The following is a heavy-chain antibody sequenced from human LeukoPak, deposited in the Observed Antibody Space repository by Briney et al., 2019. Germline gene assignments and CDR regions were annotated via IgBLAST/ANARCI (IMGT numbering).Heavy chain of an antibody. CDR1: GYSISSGYY. CDR2: MFHSGTT. J-gene: IGHJ4*02. D-gene: IGHD1-26*01. CDR3: ARMLRTVWELPYY. Sequence: SETLSLTCTVSGYSISSGYYWGWIRQPPGKGLKWIGSMFHSGTTYYNPSLKSRVTISVDTSKNHFSLKLSSVTAADTAVYYCARMLRTVWELPYYWGQGTLVTVSS. V-gene: IGHV4-38-2*02.